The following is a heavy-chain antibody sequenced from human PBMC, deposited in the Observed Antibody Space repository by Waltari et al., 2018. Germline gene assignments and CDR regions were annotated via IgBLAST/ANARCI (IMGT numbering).Heavy chain of an antibody. V-gene: IGHV1-69*02. Sequence: HVQLEQSGAEVKKPGSSVKVSCKASGGTCSTYTVTWVRQAPGQGLEWMGSIIPFLGISKYAQSLQARLTITVDQSTNTGYMELNNLRPEDTGVYYCARSGEMKGTVDYWGQGTLVTVSS. CDR2: IIPFLGIS. CDR3: ARSGEMKGTVDY. D-gene: IGHD1-1*01. J-gene: IGHJ4*02. CDR1: GGTCSTYT.